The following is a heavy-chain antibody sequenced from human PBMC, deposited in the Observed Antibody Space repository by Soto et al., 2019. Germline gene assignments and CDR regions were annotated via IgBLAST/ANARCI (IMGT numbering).Heavy chain of an antibody. D-gene: IGHD3-22*01. CDR3: ARGAYYYDSSGLSY. CDR2: ISSSSSTI. Sequence: EVQLVESGGGLVQPGGSLRLSCAASGFTFSSYSMNWVRQAPGKGLEWVSYISSSSSTIYYADSVKGRFTISRDNAQNSLYLQMNSLRAEDTAGYYCARGAYYYDSSGLSYWGQGTLVTVSS. CDR1: GFTFSSYS. V-gene: IGHV3-48*01. J-gene: IGHJ4*02.